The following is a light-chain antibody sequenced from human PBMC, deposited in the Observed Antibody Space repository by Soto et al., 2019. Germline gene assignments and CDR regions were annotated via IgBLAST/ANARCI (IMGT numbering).Light chain of an antibody. J-gene: IGKJ2*01. CDR1: QSVSSY. V-gene: IGKV3-11*01. CDR3: QQRSNWPPYT. Sequence: EIVLTQSPATLSLSPGERATLSCRASQSVSSYLAWYQQKPGQAPRLLIYDASTRATGIPARLSGSGSGTDFTLTISSLEPEDFAVYYCQQRSNWPPYTFGQGTKLEIK. CDR2: DAS.